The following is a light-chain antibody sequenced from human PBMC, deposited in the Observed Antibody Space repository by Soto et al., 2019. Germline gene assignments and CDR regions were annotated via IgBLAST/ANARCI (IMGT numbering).Light chain of an antibody. CDR2: DAS. CDR3: LQFSFFPYT. CDR1: QGVSSA. Sequence: AIQLTQSPPSLSASVGDTVTITCRAGQGVSSALAWFQQKPVTTPNLLIYDASTLQSGVPSRFSGSGSGTDFTLTISSLQPEDFATYYCLQFSFFPYTFGQGTKLEI. J-gene: IGKJ2*01. V-gene: IGKV1-13*02.